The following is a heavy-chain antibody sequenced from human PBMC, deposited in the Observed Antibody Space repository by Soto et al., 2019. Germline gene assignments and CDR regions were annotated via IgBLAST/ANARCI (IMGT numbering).Heavy chain of an antibody. CDR2: IYYSGSP. CDR1: GGSISSGDYY. Sequence: QVQLQESGPGLVKPSQTLSLTCTVSGGSISSGDYYWSWIRQPPGKVLEWIGYIYYSGSPYYNPYLKSRVTLSVDTSKNRFALKLSSVPAADTAVYYCDQAGVSVDYWGQGPPVTVSS. V-gene: IGHV4-30-4*01. D-gene: IGHD2-2*01. CDR3: DQAGVSVDY. J-gene: IGHJ4*02.